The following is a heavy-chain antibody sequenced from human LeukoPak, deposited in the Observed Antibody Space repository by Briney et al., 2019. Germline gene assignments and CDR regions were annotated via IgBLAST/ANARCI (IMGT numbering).Heavy chain of an antibody. CDR2: INSDGSST. Sequence: GGSLRLSCAASGFTFSNAWMSWVRQAPGKGLVWVSRINSDGSSTSYADSVKGRFTISRDNTKNTLYLQMNSLRAEDTAVYYCARGAYSGFDYWGQGTLVTVSS. J-gene: IGHJ4*02. CDR1: GFTFSNAW. CDR3: ARGAYSGFDY. D-gene: IGHD4-11*01. V-gene: IGHV3-74*01.